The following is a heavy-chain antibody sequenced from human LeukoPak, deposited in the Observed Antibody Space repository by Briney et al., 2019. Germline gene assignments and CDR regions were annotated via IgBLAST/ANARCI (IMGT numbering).Heavy chain of an antibody. J-gene: IGHJ5*02. Sequence: SETLSLTCTASGGSVSSGSYYWSWIRQPPGKGLEWIGYNYYSGSTNYNPSLKSRVTISVDTSKNQFSLKLSSVTAADTAVYYCARSRAFNSGAFDPWGQGSLVTVSS. CDR1: GGSVSSGSYY. V-gene: IGHV4-61*01. CDR2: NYYSGST. CDR3: ARSRAFNSGAFDP. D-gene: IGHD1-26*01.